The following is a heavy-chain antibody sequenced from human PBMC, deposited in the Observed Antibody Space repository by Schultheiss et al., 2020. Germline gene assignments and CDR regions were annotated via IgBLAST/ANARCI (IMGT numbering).Heavy chain of an antibody. Sequence: WGALRLSCAASAFTFSSYAMHWVRQAPGKGLEWVAVISYDGSNKYYADSVKGRFTISRDNSKNTLYLQMNSLRAEDTAVYYCARDFWSGKTSYGMDVWGQGTTVTVSS. CDR1: AFTFSSYA. CDR3: ARDFWSGKTSYGMDV. D-gene: IGHD3-3*01. V-gene: IGHV3-30*04. CDR2: ISYDGSNK. J-gene: IGHJ6*02.